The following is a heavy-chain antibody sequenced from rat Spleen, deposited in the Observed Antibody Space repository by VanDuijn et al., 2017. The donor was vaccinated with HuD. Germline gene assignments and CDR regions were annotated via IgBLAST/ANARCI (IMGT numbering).Heavy chain of an antibody. D-gene: IGHD1-12*03. Sequence: EVQLQESGPGLVKPSQSLSLTCSVTGYSITSNYWGWIRKFPGNKMEWIGHISYSGSTSYNPSLKSRISITRDTSKNQFFLQLNSVDTGDTARYYCASNFPGLMVMADWGQGVMVTVSS. CDR3: ASNFPGLMVMAD. V-gene: IGHV3-1*01. CDR1: GYSITSNY. CDR2: ISYSGST. J-gene: IGHJ2*01.